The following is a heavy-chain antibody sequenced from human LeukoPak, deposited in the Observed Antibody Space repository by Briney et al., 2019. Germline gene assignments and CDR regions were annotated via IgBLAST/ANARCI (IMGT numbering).Heavy chain of an antibody. D-gene: IGHD4-17*01. CDR2: IYYSGST. J-gene: IGHJ4*02. CDR1: GGSISSYY. V-gene: IGHV4-39*01. CDR3: ARRDSSYGDTDFDY. Sequence: SETLSLTCTVSGGSISSYYWGWIRQPPGKGLEWIGSIYYSGSTYYNPSLKSRVTISVDTSKNQFSLKLSSVTAADTAVYYCARRDSSYGDTDFDYWGQGTLVTVSS.